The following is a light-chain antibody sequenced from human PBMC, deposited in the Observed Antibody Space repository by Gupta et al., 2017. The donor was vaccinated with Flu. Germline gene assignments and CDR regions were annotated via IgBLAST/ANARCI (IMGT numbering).Light chain of an antibody. Sequence: RVTISCSGSSSNVGTNAVSWYQQLPGTAPNLLIYTNNQRPSGVPDRYSASKSGSSASLAISGLQSEDEADYYCAAWDDSLDGPVFGTGTKATVL. V-gene: IGLV1-44*01. CDR1: SSNVGTNA. CDR3: AAWDDSLDGPV. J-gene: IGLJ1*01. CDR2: TNN.